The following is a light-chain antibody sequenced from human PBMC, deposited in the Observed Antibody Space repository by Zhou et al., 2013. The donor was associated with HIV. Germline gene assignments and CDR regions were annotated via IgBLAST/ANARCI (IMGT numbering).Light chain of an antibody. V-gene: IGKV1-16*01. Sequence: DMQMTQSPSSLSASVGDRVSITCRASQSISNFLNWYQQKPGKAPKLLIYGASRLQSGVPSRFSGSGSGTHFTLTITSLQPEDFAIYYCQHYNSYPITFGQGTRLEIK. J-gene: IGKJ5*01. CDR1: QSISNF. CDR3: QHYNSYPIT. CDR2: GAS.